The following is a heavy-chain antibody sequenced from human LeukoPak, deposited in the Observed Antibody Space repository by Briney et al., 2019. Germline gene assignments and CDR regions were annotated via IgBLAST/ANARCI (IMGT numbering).Heavy chain of an antibody. J-gene: IGHJ6*02. CDR3: ARKIGYCSSTSCSDYYYYGMDV. CDR2: IYPGDSDT. V-gene: IGHV5-51*01. Sequence: GESLKISCKGSGYSFTSYRIGWVRQMPGKGLEWMGIIYPGDSDTRYSPSFQGQVTTSADKSISTAYLQWSSLKASDTAMYYCARKIGYCSSTSCSDYYYYGMDVWGQGTTVTVSS. CDR1: GYSFTSYR. D-gene: IGHD2-2*01.